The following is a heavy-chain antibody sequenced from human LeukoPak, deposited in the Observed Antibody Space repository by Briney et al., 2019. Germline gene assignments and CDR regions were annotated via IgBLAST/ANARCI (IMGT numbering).Heavy chain of an antibody. J-gene: IGHJ4*02. D-gene: IGHD3-22*01. V-gene: IGHV4-39*07. CDR2: IYYSGST. CDR1: GGSISSSSYY. Sequence: SETLPLTCTVSGGSISSSSYYWGWIRQPPGKGLEWIGSIYYSGSTYYNPSLKSRVTISVDTSKNQFSLKLSSVTAADTAVYYCAREHYYDSSGYDYWGQGTLVTVSS. CDR3: AREHYYDSSGYDY.